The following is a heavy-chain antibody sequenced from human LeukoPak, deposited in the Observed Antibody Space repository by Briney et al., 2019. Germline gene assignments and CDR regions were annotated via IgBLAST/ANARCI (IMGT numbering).Heavy chain of an antibody. Sequence: ASVKVSCKASGYTFTSCAMNCVRQAPGQGLELMGWSITNTGNPTYAQVFTGRFVFSLDTSVSTAYLQISSLKAEDTAVYYCAREFAGGSSTYYFDYWGQGTLVTVSS. J-gene: IGHJ4*02. V-gene: IGHV7-4-1*02. D-gene: IGHD3-10*01. CDR3: AREFAGGSSTYYFDY. CDR2: SITNTGNP. CDR1: GYTFTSCA.